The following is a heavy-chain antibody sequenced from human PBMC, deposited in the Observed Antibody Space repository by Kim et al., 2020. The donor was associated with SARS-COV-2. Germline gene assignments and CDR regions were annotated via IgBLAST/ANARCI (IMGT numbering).Heavy chain of an antibody. J-gene: IGHJ5*02. CDR3: ARDSSSRVLLWFGDSPYNWVDP. Sequence: ASVKVSCKASGYTFTSYGISWVRQAPGQGLEWMGWISAYNGNTNYAQKLQGRVTMTTDTSTSTAYMELRSLRSDDTAVYYCARDSSSRVLLWFGDSPYNWVDPWGQGTLVTVAS. V-gene: IGHV1-18*01. CDR1: GYTFTSYG. D-gene: IGHD3-10*01. CDR2: ISAYNGNT.